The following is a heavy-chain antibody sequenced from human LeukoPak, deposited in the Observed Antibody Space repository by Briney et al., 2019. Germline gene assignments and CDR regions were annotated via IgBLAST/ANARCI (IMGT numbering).Heavy chain of an antibody. CDR2: INVHSGDT. CDR1: GYTFTGYY. J-gene: IGHJ4*02. CDR3: ARINYYDSSPPTAYDY. Sequence: ASVKVSCKASGYTFTGYYMHWVRQASGQGLEWMGWINVHSGDTNNAQKFQGRVTMTRDTSISTAYMELSRLRSDDTAVYYCARINYYDSSPPTAYDYWGQGTLVTVSS. V-gene: IGHV1-2*02. D-gene: IGHD3-22*01.